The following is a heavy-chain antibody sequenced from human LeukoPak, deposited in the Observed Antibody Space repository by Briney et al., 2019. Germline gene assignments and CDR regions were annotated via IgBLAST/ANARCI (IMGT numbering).Heavy chain of an antibody. CDR2: IYYSGST. J-gene: IGHJ5*02. Sequence: SETLSLTCTVSGGSISSSSYYWGWIRQPPGKGLEWIGSIYYSGSTYYNPSLKSRVTISVDTSKKQFSLMLSSVTAADTAVYYCARHGAGYGDNWFDPWGLGTLVTVSS. CDR1: GGSISSSSYY. CDR3: ARHGAGYGDNWFDP. V-gene: IGHV4-39*01. D-gene: IGHD5-18*01.